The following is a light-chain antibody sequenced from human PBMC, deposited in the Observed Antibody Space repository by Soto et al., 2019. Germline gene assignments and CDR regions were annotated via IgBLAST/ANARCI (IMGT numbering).Light chain of an antibody. CDR2: WAS. V-gene: IGKV4-1*01. J-gene: IGKJ1*01. Sequence: DIVMTQSPDSLAVSLGERATINCKSSQSLLYNVNNKNYLAWYQKKPGQPPNLLIYWASTRESGVPDRXRGSGSGTDFALTISSLQAEDVAFYYCQQSYNGPRTFGQGTKVEIK. CDR3: QQSYNGPRT. CDR1: QSLLYNVNNKNY.